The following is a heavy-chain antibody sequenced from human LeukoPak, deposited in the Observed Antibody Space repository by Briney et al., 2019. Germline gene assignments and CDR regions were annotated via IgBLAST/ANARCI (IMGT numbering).Heavy chain of an antibody. V-gene: IGHV3-7*01. CDR1: GFTFSDYW. Sequence: GGSLRLSCTASGFTFSDYWMTWVRQAPGKGLGWVANIKQDGSAKYYVDSVKGRFTISRDNAKSSLYLQMDSLRVEDTATYYCARWRGSTSERSDYWGQGTLVTVSS. CDR3: ARWRGSTSERSDY. CDR2: IKQDGSAK. D-gene: IGHD2-2*01. J-gene: IGHJ4*02.